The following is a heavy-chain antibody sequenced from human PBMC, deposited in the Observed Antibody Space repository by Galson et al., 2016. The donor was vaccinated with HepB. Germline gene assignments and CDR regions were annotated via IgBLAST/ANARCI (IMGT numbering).Heavy chain of an antibody. CDR2: ISSGSTYI. D-gene: IGHD3-10*01. J-gene: IGHJ4*02. Sequence: SLRLSCAASGFTFNTYSMNWVRQAPGRGLEWVSFISSGSTYIYYADSVKGRFTISRDNANNSLYLQMNSLRAEDTAVYYCARDLRGSRGEFSSLFYFDCWGQGTLVTVSS. CDR1: GFTFNTYS. CDR3: ARDLRGSRGEFSSLFYFDC. V-gene: IGHV3-21*01.